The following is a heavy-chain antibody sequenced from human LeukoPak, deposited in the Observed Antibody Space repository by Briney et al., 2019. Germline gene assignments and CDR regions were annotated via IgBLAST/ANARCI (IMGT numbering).Heavy chain of an antibody. CDR1: GDSVSSNSAA. V-gene: IGHV6-1*01. Sequence: SQTLSLTCAISGDSVSSNSAAWNWIRQSSSRGLEWLGRTYYRSKWYNDYAVSVKSRITINPDTSKNQFSLQPNSVTPEDTAVYYCARLNILTGYEGMDVWGKGTTVTTSS. D-gene: IGHD3-9*01. CDR3: ARLNILTGYEGMDV. CDR2: TYYRSKWYN. J-gene: IGHJ6*03.